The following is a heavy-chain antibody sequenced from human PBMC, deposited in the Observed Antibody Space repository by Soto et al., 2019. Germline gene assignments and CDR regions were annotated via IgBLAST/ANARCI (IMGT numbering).Heavy chain of an antibody. CDR3: STSYGSGYRAFDY. Sequence: QVQLVQSGAEVKRPGASVTVSCKASGDTFSFYSINWVRQAPGLGLEWMGRVNPILSRSNYAQRFQGRVTMTADKATSTPGMVITSPSSEDTAIYYRSTSYGSGYRAFDYRGQGAQVIVSS. J-gene: IGHJ4*02. D-gene: IGHD3-10*01. V-gene: IGHV1-69*02. CDR2: VNPILSRS. CDR1: GDTFSFYS.